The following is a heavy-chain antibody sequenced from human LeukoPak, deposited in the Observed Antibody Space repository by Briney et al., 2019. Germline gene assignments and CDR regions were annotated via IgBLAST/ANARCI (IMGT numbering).Heavy chain of an antibody. J-gene: IGHJ4*02. CDR1: GGSISSSSYY. Sequence: PSETLSLTCTVSGGSISSSSYYWGWIRQPPGKGLEWIGSIYYSGSTYYNPSLKSRVTISVDTSKNQFSLKLSSVTAADTAVYYCARDTHYYDSSGYFTLDYWGQGTLVTVSS. CDR2: IYYSGST. CDR3: ARDTHYYDSSGYFTLDY. D-gene: IGHD3-22*01. V-gene: IGHV4-39*02.